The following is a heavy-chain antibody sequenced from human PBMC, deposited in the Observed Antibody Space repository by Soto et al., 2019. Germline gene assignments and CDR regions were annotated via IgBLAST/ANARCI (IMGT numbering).Heavy chain of an antibody. CDR2: IYHSGST. CDR1: GGSISSSNW. D-gene: IGHD3-10*01. Sequence: SETLSLTCAVSGGSISSSNWWSWVRQPPGKGLEWIGEIYHSGSTNYNPSLKSRVTISVDKSKNQFSLKLSSVTAADTAVYYCASSSPMVRGVIMKGNYYYYGMDVWGQGTTVTVSS. CDR3: ASSSPMVRGVIMKGNYYYYGMDV. J-gene: IGHJ6*02. V-gene: IGHV4-4*02.